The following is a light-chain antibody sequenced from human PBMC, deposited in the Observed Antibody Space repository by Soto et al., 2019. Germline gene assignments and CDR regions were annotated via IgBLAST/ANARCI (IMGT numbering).Light chain of an antibody. V-gene: IGKV3-20*01. CDR1: QSVTINS. J-gene: IGKJ2*01. CDR3: QQYGSSPYT. Sequence: EIVLTQSPGTLSLSPGERATLSCRASQSVTINSLAWYQHKPGQAPRLLIYGASSRATGSPDRFSGSGSGTDFTLTISRLEPEDFAVYYCQQYGSSPYTFGQGTRLEIK. CDR2: GAS.